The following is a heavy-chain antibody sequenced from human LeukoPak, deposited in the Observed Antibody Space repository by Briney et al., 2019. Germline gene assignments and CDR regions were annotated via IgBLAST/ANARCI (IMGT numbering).Heavy chain of an antibody. CDR3: ARDYNGSYWVDY. Sequence: ASVKVSCKASGYTFTGYYMHWVRQAPGQGLEWMGWINPNSGGTNYAQKFQGRVTMTRDTSISTAYMELSRLRSDDTAVYYCARDYNGSYWVDYWGQGTLVTVSS. J-gene: IGHJ4*02. CDR1: GYTFTGYY. D-gene: IGHD1-26*01. CDR2: INPNSGGT. V-gene: IGHV1-2*02.